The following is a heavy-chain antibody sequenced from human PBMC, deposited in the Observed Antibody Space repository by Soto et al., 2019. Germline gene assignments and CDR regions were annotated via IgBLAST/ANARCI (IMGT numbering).Heavy chain of an antibody. CDR1: GYTFTSYD. CDR3: ARADEAPASNYYYYYYMDV. Sequence: ASVKVSCKASGYTFTSYDINWVRQATGQGLEWMGWMNPNSGNTGYAQKFQGRVTMTRNTSISTAYMELSSLRSEDTAVYYCARADEAPASNYYYYYYMDVWGKGTTVTVSS. V-gene: IGHV1-8*01. J-gene: IGHJ6*03. CDR2: MNPNSGNT.